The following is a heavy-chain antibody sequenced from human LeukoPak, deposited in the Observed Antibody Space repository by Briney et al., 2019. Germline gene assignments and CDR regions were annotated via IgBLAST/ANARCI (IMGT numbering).Heavy chain of an antibody. J-gene: IGHJ4*02. CDR2: IGSSNNYI. Sequence: PGGSLRLSCAASGFTFSSYTMTWVRRAPGKGLEWVSSIGSSNNYIHYADSMKGRVTISRDNAKNSLYLQMDSLRVEDTAVYYCARDERDCSSTSCYRVYWGQGTLVIVSS. CDR1: GFTFSSYT. V-gene: IGHV3-21*01. CDR3: ARDERDCSSTSCYRVY. D-gene: IGHD2-2*01.